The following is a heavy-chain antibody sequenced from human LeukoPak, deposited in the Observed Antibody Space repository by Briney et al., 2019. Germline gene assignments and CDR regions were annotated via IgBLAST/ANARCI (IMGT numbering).Heavy chain of an antibody. Sequence: SSVKVSCKASGGTFIIYAISWVRQAPGQGLEWMGGIIPIFGTANYAQKFQGRVTITADESTSTAYMELSSLRSEDTAVYYCARARYCSGGSCPHGGGMDVWGQGTTVTVSS. CDR2: IIPIFGTA. CDR1: GGTFIIYA. J-gene: IGHJ6*02. D-gene: IGHD2-15*01. V-gene: IGHV1-69*01. CDR3: ARARYCSGGSCPHGGGMDV.